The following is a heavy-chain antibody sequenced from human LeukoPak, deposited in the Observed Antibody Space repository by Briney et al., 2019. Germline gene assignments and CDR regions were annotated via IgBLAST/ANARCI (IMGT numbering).Heavy chain of an antibody. CDR3: ARDSPNYYDTSGYYYGMDV. CDR1: GFPVSINY. V-gene: IGHV3-53*04. Sequence: PGGSLRLSCAASGFPVSINYMSWVRQAPGKGLEWVSLIYSGGSTYYADSVKGRFTISRHNSKNTLYPQMNSLRAEDTAVYYCARDSPNYYDTSGYYYGMDVWGQGTTVTVSS. D-gene: IGHD3-9*01. J-gene: IGHJ6*02. CDR2: IYSGGST.